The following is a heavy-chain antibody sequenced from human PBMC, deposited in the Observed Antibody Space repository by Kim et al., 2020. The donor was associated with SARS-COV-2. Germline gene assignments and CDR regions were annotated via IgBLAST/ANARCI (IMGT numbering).Heavy chain of an antibody. CDR3: ARSFPYYGSASFDY. CDR1: GGSISSSSYY. D-gene: IGHD3-10*01. V-gene: IGHV4-39*01. J-gene: IGHJ4*02. Sequence: SETLSLTCTVSGGSISSSSYYWGWIRQPPGKGLEWIGSIYYSGSTYYNPSLKSRVTISVDTSKNQFSLKLSSVTAAYTAVYYCARSFPYYGSASFDYWGQGTLVTVSS. CDR2: IYYSGST.